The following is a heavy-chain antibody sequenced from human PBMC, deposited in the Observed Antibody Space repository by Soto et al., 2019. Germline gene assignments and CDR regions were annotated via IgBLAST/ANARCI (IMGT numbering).Heavy chain of an antibody. J-gene: IGHJ6*02. V-gene: IGHV5-51*01. CDR2: IYPGDSDT. Sequence: PGEPLKLSRKASGYSFTSYWIAWASPMPGKALEWMGIIYPGDSDTRYSPSFQGQVTISADKSISTAYLQWSSLKASDTAMYYCARHGSGYYYDSSGSLMDVWGQGTTVTVS. CDR1: GYSFTSYW. D-gene: IGHD3-22*01. CDR3: ARHGSGYYYDSSGSLMDV.